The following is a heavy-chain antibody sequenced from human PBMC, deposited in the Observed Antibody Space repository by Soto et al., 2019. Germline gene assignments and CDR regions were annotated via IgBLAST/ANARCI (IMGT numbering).Heavy chain of an antibody. J-gene: IGHJ4*02. CDR1: GGSISSYY. CDR3: ARLYGYSFDY. D-gene: IGHD2-8*02. Sequence: QVQLQESGPGLVKPSETLSLTCTVSGGSISSYYWSWIRQPPGKGLEWIGYIYYSGGTNYTPSLRRRVPISVDTSKNQFSLKLSPVTAADTAVYYCARLYGYSFDYWGQGTLVTVSS. V-gene: IGHV4-59*08. CDR2: IYYSGGT.